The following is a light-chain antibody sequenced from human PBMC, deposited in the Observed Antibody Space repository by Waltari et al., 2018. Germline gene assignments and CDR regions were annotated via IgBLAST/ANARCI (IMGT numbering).Light chain of an antibody. CDR2: DVS. CDR3: QQRDSWPLT. J-gene: IGKJ4*01. Sequence: EMVLTQSPVILSLSLGERAALSCGASQNIGSQLAWYQQSPGQAPRLRIADVSNRVTGIPARFSGSGSGTDFTLTISGLAPEDTAVYYCQQRDSWPLTFGGGTKVEI. CDR1: QNIGSQ. V-gene: IGKV3-11*01.